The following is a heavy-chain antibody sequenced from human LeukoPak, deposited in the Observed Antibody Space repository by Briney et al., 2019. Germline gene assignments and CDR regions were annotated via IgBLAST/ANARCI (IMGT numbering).Heavy chain of an antibody. J-gene: IGHJ3*02. Sequence: PSETLSLTCTVSGGSISSSSYYWGWIRQPPGKGLEWIGSIYYSGSTYYNPSLKSRVTISVDTSKNQFSLKLSSVTAADTAVHYCARHPSSYYYDSSDRRGRDAFDIWGQGTMVTVSS. CDR3: ARHPSSYYYDSSDRRGRDAFDI. D-gene: IGHD3-22*01. CDR2: IYYSGST. CDR1: GGSISSSSYY. V-gene: IGHV4-39*01.